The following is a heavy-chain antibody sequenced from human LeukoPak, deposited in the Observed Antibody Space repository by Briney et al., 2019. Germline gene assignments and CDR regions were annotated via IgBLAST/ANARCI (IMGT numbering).Heavy chain of an antibody. CDR3: ARDRAVTQVWVEFDS. CDR2: IRDSGET. CDR1: GFTFSNYW. V-gene: IGHV3-66*03. Sequence: GGSLRLSCAASGFTFSNYWMHWVRQAPGKGLEWVSLIRDSGETFYADSVKGRFTISRDNSKNTVYLQMNRLRVEDTAVYFCARDRAVTQVWVEFDSWGQGTLVTVSS. D-gene: IGHD3-16*01. J-gene: IGHJ5*01.